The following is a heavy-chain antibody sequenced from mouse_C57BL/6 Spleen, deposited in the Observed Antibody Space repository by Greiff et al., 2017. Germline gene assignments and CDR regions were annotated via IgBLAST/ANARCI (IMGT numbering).Heavy chain of an antibody. CDR3: ARGGYYVYDDGAWFAY. D-gene: IGHD2-2*01. V-gene: IGHV1-54*01. Sequence: QVQLQQSGAELVRPGTSVKVSCKASGYAFTNYLIEWVKQRPGQGLEWIGVINPGSGGTNYNEKFKGKATLTADKSSSTAYMQLSSLTSEDSAVYFCARGGYYVYDDGAWFAYWGQGTLVTVSA. CDR1: GYAFTNYL. J-gene: IGHJ3*01. CDR2: INPGSGGT.